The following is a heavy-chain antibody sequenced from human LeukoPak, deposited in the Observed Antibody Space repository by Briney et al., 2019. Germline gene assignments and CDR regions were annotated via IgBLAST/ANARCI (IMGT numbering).Heavy chain of an antibody. V-gene: IGHV3-66*01. CDR3: SRMSPDY. Sequence: GGSLRLSCAASGFIVSSNYMSWVRQAPGKGLEWVSIIYSGGTTYYADSVKGRFTISRDNSKNTLYLQMNSLRAEDTAVYYCSRMSPDYWGQGTLDTVSS. CDR2: IYSGGTT. J-gene: IGHJ4*02. CDR1: GFIVSSNY.